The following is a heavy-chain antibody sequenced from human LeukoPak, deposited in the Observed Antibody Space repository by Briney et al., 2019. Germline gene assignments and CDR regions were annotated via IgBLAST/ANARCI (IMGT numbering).Heavy chain of an antibody. V-gene: IGHV4-4*07. CDR3: ARVGSYDLWSGYTFNWFDP. CDR2: IYTSGST. CDR1: GGSICSYY. D-gene: IGHD3-3*01. Sequence: SETLSLTWTVSGGSICSYYWSWIRQPAGKGLEWIGRIYTSGSTNYNPSLKSRVTMSVDTSKNQFSLKLSSVTAADTAVYYCARVGSYDLWSGYTFNWFDPWGQGTLVTVSS. J-gene: IGHJ5*02.